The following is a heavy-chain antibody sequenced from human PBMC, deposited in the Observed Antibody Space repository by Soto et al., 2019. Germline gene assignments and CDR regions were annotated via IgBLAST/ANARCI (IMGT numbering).Heavy chain of an antibody. CDR2: ISAYNGNT. J-gene: IGHJ5*02. CDR3: ARDAPITYGSGTNWFDP. CDR1: GYTFTSYG. Sequence: QVQLVQSGAEVKKPGASVKVFCKASGYTFTSYGISWVRQAPGQGREWMGWISAYNGNTNYAQKLQGRVTMTTDTTTSTAYMELRSLRSDDTAVYYCARDAPITYGSGTNWFDPWGQGTLVTVSS. V-gene: IGHV1-18*01. D-gene: IGHD3-10*01.